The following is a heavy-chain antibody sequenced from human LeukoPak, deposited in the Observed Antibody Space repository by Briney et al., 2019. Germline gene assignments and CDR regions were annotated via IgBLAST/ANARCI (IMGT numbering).Heavy chain of an antibody. D-gene: IGHD3-9*01. CDR3: ARGYYDILTGLGY. J-gene: IGHJ4*02. V-gene: IGHV3-23*01. CDR1: QFTFSNYA. CDR2: ISATGDNT. Sequence: PGGCLRLSCAASQFTFSNYAMNWVRQAPGRGLEWVSGISATGDNTYYADSVKGRFTISRDKSKSTLYLQMNSLGVEDTAIYYCARGYYDILTGLGYWSQGTLVTVSS.